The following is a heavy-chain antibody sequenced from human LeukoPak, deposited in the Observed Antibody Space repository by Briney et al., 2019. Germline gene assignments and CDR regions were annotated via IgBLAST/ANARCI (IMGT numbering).Heavy chain of an antibody. CDR1: GFPFNNFW. CDR3: ARGTWERQY. V-gene: IGHV3-7*01. CDR2: IGGGGGEK. Sequence: GGSLRLSCAGSGFPFNNFWMSWVRQAPGKGLEWVANIGGGGGEKDYVDSVKGRFTISRDNAKNSLYLQMNSLRAEDTAVYYCARGTWERQYWGQGTLVTVSS. J-gene: IGHJ4*02. D-gene: IGHD1-1*01.